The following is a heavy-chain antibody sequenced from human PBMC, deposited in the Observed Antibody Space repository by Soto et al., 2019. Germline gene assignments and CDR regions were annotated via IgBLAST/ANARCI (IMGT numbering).Heavy chain of an antibody. J-gene: IGHJ4*02. Sequence: GGTLSLSCEASGFNFSSYGIHWVRQAPGKGLEWVAIIWNDGSNEYNADSVKGRFTISRDNSKNTVYLQVSKPRAEDTAVYFCARDPTDSGGSSDHWGQGTLVTVSS. CDR1: GFNFSSYG. CDR3: ARDPTDSGGSSDH. CDR2: IWNDGSNE. V-gene: IGHV3-33*01. D-gene: IGHD3-22*01.